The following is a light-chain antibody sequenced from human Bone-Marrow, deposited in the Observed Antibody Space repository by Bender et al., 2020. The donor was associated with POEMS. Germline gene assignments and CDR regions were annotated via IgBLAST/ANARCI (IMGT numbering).Light chain of an antibody. CDR2: DVT. CDR3: SSYTTTITVL. J-gene: IGLJ2*01. Sequence: QSALTQPASVSGSPGQSITISCTGTSSDVGGQNYVSWYQQYPGKAPKVIIYDVTYRPSGVSIRFSGSKSGNTASLTISGLQAEDEADYYCSSYTTTITVLFGGGTKVTVL. V-gene: IGLV2-14*03. CDR1: SSDVGGQNY.